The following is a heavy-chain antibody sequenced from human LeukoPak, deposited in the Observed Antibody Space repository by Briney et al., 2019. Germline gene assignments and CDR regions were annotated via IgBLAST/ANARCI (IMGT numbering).Heavy chain of an antibody. Sequence: SETLTLTCTVSGGSISNNYWSWIRQPPGKGLEWIGYMYYSGDMNYNPSLKSRVTLSVDTSKNQFSLTLRSVTAADTAVYYCARRILGYCSSTSCRDYNWFDPWGQGTLVAVSS. CDR1: GGSISNNY. CDR2: MYYSGDM. J-gene: IGHJ5*02. CDR3: ARRILGYCSSTSCRDYNWFDP. D-gene: IGHD2-2*01. V-gene: IGHV4-59*08.